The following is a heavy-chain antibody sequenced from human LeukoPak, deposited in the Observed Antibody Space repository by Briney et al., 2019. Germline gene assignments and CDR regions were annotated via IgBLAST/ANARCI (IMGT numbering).Heavy chain of an antibody. D-gene: IGHD3-16*02. CDR3: ARGGYYDYVWGSYRYPHFDY. CDR2: INHSGST. V-gene: IGHV4-34*01. CDR1: GGSFSGYY. Sequence: SETLSLTCAVYGGSFSGYYWSWIRQPPGKGLEWIGEINHSGSTNYNPSLKSRVTISVDTSKNQFSLKLSSVTAADTAVYYCARGGYYDYVWGSYRYPHFDYWGQGTLVTVSS. J-gene: IGHJ4*02.